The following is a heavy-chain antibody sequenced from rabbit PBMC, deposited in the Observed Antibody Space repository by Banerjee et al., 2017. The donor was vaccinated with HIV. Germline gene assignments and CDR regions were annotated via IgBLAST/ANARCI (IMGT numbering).Heavy chain of an antibody. CDR1: GFSFSSSYW. Sequence: QQQLEESGGDLVKPGASLTLTCKASGFSFSSSYWICWIRQAPGKGLEWIACIDGGSGGDTGYARWARGRFTISKTSSTTVTLQMTSLTVADTAIYFCARNSGYADYGYDLWGPGTLVTVS. D-gene: IGHD6-1*01. V-gene: IGHV1S45*01. CDR2: IDGGSGGDT. J-gene: IGHJ4*01. CDR3: ARNSGYADYGYDL.